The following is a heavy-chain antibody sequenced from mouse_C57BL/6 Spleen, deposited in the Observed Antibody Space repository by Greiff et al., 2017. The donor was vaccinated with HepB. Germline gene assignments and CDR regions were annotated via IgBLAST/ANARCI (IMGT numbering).Heavy chain of an antibody. V-gene: IGHV1-15*01. J-gene: IGHJ1*03. Sequence: VQLQQSGAELVRPGASVTLSCKASGYKFTDYEMHWVKQTPVHGLEWIGAIDPETGGTAYNQKFKGKAILTADKSSSTAYMELRSLTSEDSAVYYCTRRSRWYFDVWGTGTTVTVSS. CDR1: GYKFTDYE. CDR3: TRRSRWYFDV. CDR2: IDPETGGT.